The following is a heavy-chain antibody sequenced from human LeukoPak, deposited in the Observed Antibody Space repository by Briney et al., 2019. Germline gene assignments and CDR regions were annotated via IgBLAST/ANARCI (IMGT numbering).Heavy chain of an antibody. Sequence: ASVKVSCKASGYTFNNYDINWVRQATGQGLEWMGWMNPNSGNTSYAQKFQGRVTITRNTSISTAYMELSSLRSEDTAVYYCARGPYIVVVPAATGDAFDIWGQGTMVTVSS. CDR2: MNPNSGNT. J-gene: IGHJ3*02. CDR3: ARGPYIVVVPAATGDAFDI. V-gene: IGHV1-8*01. CDR1: GYTFNNYD. D-gene: IGHD2-2*01.